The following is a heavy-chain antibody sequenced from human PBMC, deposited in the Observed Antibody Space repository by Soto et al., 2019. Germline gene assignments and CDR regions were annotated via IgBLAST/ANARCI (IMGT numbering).Heavy chain of an antibody. CDR2: ISAYNGNT. D-gene: IGHD3-10*01. CDR1: GYTFTSYG. Sequence: QVQLVQSGAEVKKPGASVKVSCKASGYTFTSYGISWVRQAPGQGLEWMGWISAYNGNTNYAQKLQGRVTMTTDTSTSTADMEVRSLRSDAPAVYYCARRGGGYGSGLYYYYGMDVWGQGTTVTVSS. CDR3: ARRGGGYGSGLYYYYGMDV. J-gene: IGHJ6*02. V-gene: IGHV1-18*01.